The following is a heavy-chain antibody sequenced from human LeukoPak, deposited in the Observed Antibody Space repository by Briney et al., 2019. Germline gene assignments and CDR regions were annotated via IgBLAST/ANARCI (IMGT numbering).Heavy chain of an antibody. CDR1: GGSFIGYY. V-gene: IGHV4-59*01. CDR3: ASRDYYDSSGFDY. D-gene: IGHD3-22*01. J-gene: IGHJ4*02. CDR2: IYYSGST. Sequence: PSETLSLTCAVYGGSFIGYYWSWIRQPPGKGLEWIGYIYYSGSTNYNPSLKSRVTISVDTSKNQFSLKLSSVTAADTAVYYCASRDYYDSSGFDYWGQGTLVTVSS.